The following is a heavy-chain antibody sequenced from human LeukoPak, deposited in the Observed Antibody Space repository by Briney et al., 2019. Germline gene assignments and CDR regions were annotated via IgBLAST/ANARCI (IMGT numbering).Heavy chain of an antibody. V-gene: IGHV3-30-3*01. CDR2: ISYDGSNK. CDR3: ARGGPSGSKDY. J-gene: IGHJ4*02. CDR1: GFTFSSYA. Sequence: PGRSLRLSCAASGFTFSSYAMHWVRQAPGKGLEWVAVISYDGSNKYYADSVKGRFTISRDNSKNTLYLQMNSLRAEDTAVCYCARGGPSGSKDYWGQGTLVTVSS. D-gene: IGHD1-26*01.